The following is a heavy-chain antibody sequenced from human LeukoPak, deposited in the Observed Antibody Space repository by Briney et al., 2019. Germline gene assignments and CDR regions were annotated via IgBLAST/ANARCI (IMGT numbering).Heavy chain of an antibody. J-gene: IGHJ5*02. CDR1: GFTLSTYW. CDR3: ARDTVNGPFVISLDL. CDR2: INSADNVE. Sequence: QPGGSLRLSCVASGFTLSTYWMHWVRQAPGKGPEWVAHINSADNVEYYTDSVRGRFTMSRDNAKDLLYLQMNSLRGEDTAVYYCARDTVNGPFVISLDLWGQGVLVTVSS. D-gene: IGHD2-8*01. V-gene: IGHV3-48*04.